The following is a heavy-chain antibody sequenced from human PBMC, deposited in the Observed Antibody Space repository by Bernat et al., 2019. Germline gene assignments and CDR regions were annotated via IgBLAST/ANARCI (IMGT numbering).Heavy chain of an antibody. CDR2: IYYSGST. Sequence: QLQLQESGPGLVKPSETLSLTCTVSGCSISSSSYYWGWIRQPPGKGLEWIGSIYYSGSTYYNPSLKSRVTISVDTSKNQFSLKLSSVTAADTAVYYCARLADGYNNWFDPWGQGTLVTVSS. CDR3: ARLADGYNNWFDP. J-gene: IGHJ5*02. V-gene: IGHV4-39*01. CDR1: GCSISSSSYY. D-gene: IGHD5-24*01.